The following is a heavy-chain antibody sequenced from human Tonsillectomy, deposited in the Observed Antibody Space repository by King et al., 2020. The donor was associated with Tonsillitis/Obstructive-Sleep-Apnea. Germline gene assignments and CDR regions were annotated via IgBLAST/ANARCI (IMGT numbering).Heavy chain of an antibody. Sequence: VQLVESGGGLVKPGGSLRLSCAASGFTFNNAWMSWVRQAPGKGLEWVGRIKSKTDGGTTDYAAPVKGRFTISRDDLKNTQYLQINSLKTEDTAGYYCTTGAKGYSSPYYTYYMDVWGKGTTVTVSS. V-gene: IGHV3-15*01. D-gene: IGHD6-13*01. CDR1: GFTFNNAW. CDR3: TTGAKGYSSPYYTYYMDV. CDR2: IKSKTDGGTT. J-gene: IGHJ6*03.